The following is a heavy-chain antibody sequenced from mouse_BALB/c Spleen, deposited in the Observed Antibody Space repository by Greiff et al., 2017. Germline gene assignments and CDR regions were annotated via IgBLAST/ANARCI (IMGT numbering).Heavy chain of an antibody. V-gene: IGHV1S81*02. CDR3: ASGGTTVEGYFDD. D-gene: IGHD1-1*01. CDR2: INPSNGRT. Sequence: QVQLQQPGAELVKPGASVKLSCKASGYTFTSYWMHWVKQRPGQGLEWIGEINPSNGRTNYNEKFKSKATLTVDKSSSTAYMQLSSLTSEDSAVYYCASGGTTVEGYFDDWGQGTTLTVSS. CDR1: GYTFTSYW. J-gene: IGHJ2*01.